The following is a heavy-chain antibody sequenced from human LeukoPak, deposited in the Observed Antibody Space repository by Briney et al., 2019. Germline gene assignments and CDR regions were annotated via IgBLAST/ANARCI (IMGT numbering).Heavy chain of an antibody. CDR2: IYYSGST. J-gene: IGHJ3*02. Sequence: SETLSLTCTVSGGSVSSGSYYWSWRRQPPGKGLEWLGHIYYSGSTNYNPSLKSRVTISVDTSKNQFSLKLSSVTAADTAIYYCARWLQLDDAFDIRGQGTMVIVSS. V-gene: IGHV4-61*01. CDR3: ARWLQLDDAFDI. CDR1: GGSVSSGSYY. D-gene: IGHD5-24*01.